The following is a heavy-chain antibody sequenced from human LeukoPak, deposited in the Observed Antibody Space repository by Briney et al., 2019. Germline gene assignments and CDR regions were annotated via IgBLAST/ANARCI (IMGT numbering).Heavy chain of an antibody. Sequence: SETLSLTCTVSGGSISSSTYYWGWIRQPPGKGLECIGSIYYSGSTYYNPSLKSRVTISVDTSKNQFSLKLSPVTAADTAVYYCARRTGRWFGPWGQGTLVTVSS. V-gene: IGHV4-39*01. CDR2: IYYSGST. J-gene: IGHJ5*02. D-gene: IGHD1-14*01. CDR1: GGSISSSTYY. CDR3: ARRTGRWFGP.